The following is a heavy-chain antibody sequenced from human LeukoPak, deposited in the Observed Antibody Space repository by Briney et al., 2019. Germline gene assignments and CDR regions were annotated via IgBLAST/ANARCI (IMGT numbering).Heavy chain of an antibody. Sequence: PGGSLRLSCAASGFTFSSYAMSWARQAPGKGLEWVSAISGSGGSTYYADSVKGRFTISRDNSKNTLYLQMNSLRAEDTAVYYCAINGWYCSSTSCYHGDYGMDVWGQGTTVTVSS. D-gene: IGHD2-2*01. J-gene: IGHJ6*02. V-gene: IGHV3-23*01. CDR3: AINGWYCSSTSCYHGDYGMDV. CDR1: GFTFSSYA. CDR2: ISGSGGST.